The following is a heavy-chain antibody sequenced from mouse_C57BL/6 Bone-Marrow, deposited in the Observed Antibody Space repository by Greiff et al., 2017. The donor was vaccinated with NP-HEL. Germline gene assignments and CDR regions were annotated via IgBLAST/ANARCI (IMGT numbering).Heavy chain of an antibody. CDR3: ARWSYYGTLDY. V-gene: IGHV1-50*01. D-gene: IGHD2-10*01. Sequence: QVQLQQPGAELVKPGASVKLSCKASGYTFTSYWMQWVKQRPGQGLEWIGEIDPSDSYTNYNQKFKGKATLTVDTSSSTAYMQLSSLTSEDSEVYYCARWSYYGTLDYWGQGTTLTVSS. J-gene: IGHJ2*01. CDR2: IDPSDSYT. CDR1: GYTFTSYW.